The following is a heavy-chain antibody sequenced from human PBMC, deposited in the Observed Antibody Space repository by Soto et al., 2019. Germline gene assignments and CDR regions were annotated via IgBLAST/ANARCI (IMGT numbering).Heavy chain of an antibody. Sequence: QVQLVQSGAGVKKPGSSVKVSCKASGGTFSSYAISWVRQAPGQGLEWMGGIIPIFGTANYAQKFQGRVTITADESTSTADMELSSLRSEDTAVYYCARAAIAAAEPYYYYGMDVWGQGTTVTVSS. D-gene: IGHD6-13*01. J-gene: IGHJ6*02. CDR2: IIPIFGTA. V-gene: IGHV1-69*01. CDR3: ARAAIAAAEPYYYYGMDV. CDR1: GGTFSSYA.